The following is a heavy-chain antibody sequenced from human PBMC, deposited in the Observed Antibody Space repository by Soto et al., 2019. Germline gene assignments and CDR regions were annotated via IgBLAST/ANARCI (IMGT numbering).Heavy chain of an antibody. V-gene: IGHV3-30*02. CDR3: AEEGVGITGSFDF. J-gene: IGHJ4*02. CDR1: GFTFSSFG. D-gene: IGHD1-26*01. Sequence: GGSLRLSCAASGFTFSSFGMHWVRQAPGKGLEWVASIGYDGSVIYYADSVRGRLSISRDNSEKTLYLQMKGQSIEDTDTYVFAEEGVGITGSFDFWCQGTLVTVSS. CDR2: IGYDGSVI.